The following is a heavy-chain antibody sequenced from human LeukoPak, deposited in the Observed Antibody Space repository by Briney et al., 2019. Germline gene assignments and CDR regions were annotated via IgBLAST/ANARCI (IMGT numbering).Heavy chain of an antibody. V-gene: IGHV1-2*02. J-gene: IGHJ6*03. Sequence: ASVKVSCKASGYTFTGYYMHWVRQAPGQGLEWMGWINPNSGGTNYAQKFQGRVTMTRDTSISAAYMELSRLRSDDTAVYYCARVRYYYDGSGYTMDVWGKGTTVTVSS. CDR1: GYTFTGYY. D-gene: IGHD3-22*01. CDR2: INPNSGGT. CDR3: ARVRYYYDGSGYTMDV.